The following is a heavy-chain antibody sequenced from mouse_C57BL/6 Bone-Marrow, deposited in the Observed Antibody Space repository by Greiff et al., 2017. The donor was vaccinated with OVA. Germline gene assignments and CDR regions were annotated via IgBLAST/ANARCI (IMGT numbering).Heavy chain of an antibody. V-gene: IGHV2-9*01. Sequence: VQLQQSGPGLVAPSQSLSITCTVSGFSLTSYGVDWVRQPPGKGLEWLGVIWGGGSTNYNSALMSRLSISKDNSKSQVFLKMNSLQTDDTAMYYCAKRDYYGSSYGGYAMDYWGQGTSVTVSS. CDR2: IWGGGST. CDR1: GFSLTSYG. CDR3: AKRDYYGSSYGGYAMDY. D-gene: IGHD1-1*01. J-gene: IGHJ4*01.